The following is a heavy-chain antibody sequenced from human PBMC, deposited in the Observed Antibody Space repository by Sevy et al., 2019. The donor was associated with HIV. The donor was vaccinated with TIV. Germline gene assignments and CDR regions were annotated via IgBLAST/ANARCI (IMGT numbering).Heavy chain of an antibody. CDR3: VREELGGCSYSLDY. CDR2: MKQDGSEE. CDR1: GFSFSIYW. D-gene: IGHD5-18*01. J-gene: IGHJ4*01. Sequence: GGSLRLSCAASGFSFSIYWMSWVRQAPGKGLEWVATMKQDGSEEDYVDSVKGRFTISRANAKNSLFLKMNSLSAEETAVYYCVREELGGCSYSLDYWGHGTLVTVSS. V-gene: IGHV3-7*01.